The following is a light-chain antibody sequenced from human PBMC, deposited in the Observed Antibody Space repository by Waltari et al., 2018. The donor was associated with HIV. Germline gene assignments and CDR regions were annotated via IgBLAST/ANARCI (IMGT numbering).Light chain of an antibody. J-gene: IGKJ2*01. Sequence: EIVMTQTPLSFSITPGKQASMSSRSSQSPLHSDEYTYLIWFLQKARPGSTLLIYEVSNRFYGVPDRFSGSGSGTDFTLKISRVEAGDFGVYCCMQNAQVPGTFGQGTKLEIK. CDR2: EVS. V-gene: IGKV2D-26*03. CDR3: MQNAQVPGT. CDR1: QSPLHSDEYTY.